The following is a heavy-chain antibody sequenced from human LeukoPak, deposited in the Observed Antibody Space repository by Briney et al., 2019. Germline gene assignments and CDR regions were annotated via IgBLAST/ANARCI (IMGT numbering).Heavy chain of an antibody. CDR2: IYGGGNT. V-gene: IGHV3-66*01. CDR3: ARWGSVGYSGYDLFDS. D-gene: IGHD5-12*01. CDR1: GFTVSSNY. J-gene: IGHJ4*02. Sequence: GGSLRLSCAASGFTVSSNYMNWVRQAPGKGLEWVSVIYGGGNTDYADSVKGRFTISRDNSKNTLYLQMNSLRAEDTAVYYCARWGSVGYSGYDLFDSWGQGTQVTVSS.